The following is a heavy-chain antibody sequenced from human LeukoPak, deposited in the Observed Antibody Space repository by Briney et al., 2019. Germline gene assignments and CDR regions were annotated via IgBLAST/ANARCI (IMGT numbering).Heavy chain of an antibody. CDR2: IIPIFGTA. V-gene: IGHV1-69*13. CDR3: VFKYSGSYLGPWSGGDFDY. J-gene: IGHJ4*02. Sequence: PSVKVSCKASGGTFISYAISWGRQAPGQGLEWMGGIIPIFGTANYSQKFPGRVTITADESTSTAYRGGSSLRSEDTAVYYCVFKYSGSYLGPWSGGDFDYWGQGTLVTVSS. CDR1: GGTFISYA. D-gene: IGHD1-26*01.